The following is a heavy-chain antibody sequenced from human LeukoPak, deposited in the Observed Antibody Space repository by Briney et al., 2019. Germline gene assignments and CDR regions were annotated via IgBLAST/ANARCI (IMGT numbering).Heavy chain of an antibody. Sequence: SETLSLTCTVSGGSLSSYYWSWIRQPAGRGLEWIGRIYTSGSTNYNPSLKSRVTMSVDTSKNQFSLKLSSVTAADTAVYYCARGGRRQQQYYFDYWGQGTLVTVSS. CDR3: ARGGRRQQQYYFDY. V-gene: IGHV4-4*07. CDR2: IYTSGST. J-gene: IGHJ4*02. D-gene: IGHD6-13*01. CDR1: GGSLSSYY.